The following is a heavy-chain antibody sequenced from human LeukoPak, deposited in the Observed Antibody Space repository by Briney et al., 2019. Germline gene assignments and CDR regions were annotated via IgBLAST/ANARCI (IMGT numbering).Heavy chain of an antibody. CDR1: GGTFSSYA. V-gene: IGHV1-69*06. Sequence: GSSVKVSCKASGGTFSSYAISWVRQAPGQGLEWMGGIIPIFGTANYAQKFQGRVTITADKSTSTAYMELSSLRSEDTAVYYCARGLSEGPPGTYYFDYWGQGTLVTVSS. J-gene: IGHJ4*02. D-gene: IGHD3-16*02. CDR2: IIPIFGTA. CDR3: ARGLSEGPPGTYYFDY.